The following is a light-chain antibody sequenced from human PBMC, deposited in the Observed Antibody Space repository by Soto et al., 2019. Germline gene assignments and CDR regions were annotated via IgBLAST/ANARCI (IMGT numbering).Light chain of an antibody. V-gene: IGKV3-15*01. Sequence: EIVMTQSPATVSVSLGDRATLSCRASQSVSTNLAWYQQEPGRAPRLLVHGASTRATGISARFSGRGSGTEFTLTISRLQSEDFAVYYCQQYNNWPPTLGQGTQVDIK. CDR2: GAS. CDR3: QQYNNWPPT. J-gene: IGKJ1*01. CDR1: QSVSTN.